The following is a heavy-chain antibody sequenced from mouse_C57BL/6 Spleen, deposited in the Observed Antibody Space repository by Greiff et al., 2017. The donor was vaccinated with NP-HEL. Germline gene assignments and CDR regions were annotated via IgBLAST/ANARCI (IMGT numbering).Heavy chain of an antibody. V-gene: IGHV5-4*01. Sequence: EVMLVESGGGLVKPGGSLKLSCAASGFTFSSYAISWVRQTPEKRLEWVATISDGGSYTYYPDNVKGRFTISRDNAKNNLYLQMSHLKSEDTAMYYCARDDYGSSIWYFDVWGTGTTVTVSS. CDR3: ARDDYGSSIWYFDV. CDR1: GFTFSSYA. J-gene: IGHJ1*03. D-gene: IGHD1-1*01. CDR2: ISDGGSYT.